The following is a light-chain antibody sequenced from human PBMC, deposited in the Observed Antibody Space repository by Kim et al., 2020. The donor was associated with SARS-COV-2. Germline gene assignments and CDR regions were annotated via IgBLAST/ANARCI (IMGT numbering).Light chain of an antibody. CDR1: QSVNSNY. V-gene: IGKV3-20*01. Sequence: PPRERSTLSSRASQSVNSNYLAWYQRKPGQAPRLLIYGASSRATGIPDRFSGSGSGTDFTLSINRLEPEDFAVYDCQQYGTSPETFGGGTKVDIK. J-gene: IGKJ4*01. CDR2: GAS. CDR3: QQYGTSPET.